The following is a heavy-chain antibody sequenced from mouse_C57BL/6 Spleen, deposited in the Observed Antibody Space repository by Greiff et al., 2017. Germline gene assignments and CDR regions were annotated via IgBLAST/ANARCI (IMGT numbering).Heavy chain of an antibody. D-gene: IGHD2-14*01. CDR2: ISAGGSYT. J-gene: IGHJ2*01. CDR1: GFTFSSYA. V-gene: IGHV5-4*01. Sequence: EVKLMESGGGLVKPGGSLKLSCAASGFTFSSYAMSWVRQTPEKRLEWVATISAGGSYTYYPDNVKGRFTISRDNAKNNLYLQMSHLTSADTAMYYCAREGYDGKGVDFDYWGQGTTLTVSS. CDR3: AREGYDGKGVDFDY.